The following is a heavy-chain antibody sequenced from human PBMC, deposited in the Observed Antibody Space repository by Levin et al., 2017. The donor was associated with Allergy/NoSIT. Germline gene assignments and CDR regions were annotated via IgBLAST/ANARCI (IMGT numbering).Heavy chain of an antibody. J-gene: IGHJ6*02. V-gene: IGHV4-59*01. CDR2: IYDSSGST. CDR3: ARDRAIVTTNAIYYYGMDV. Sequence: PSETLSLTCTVSGGSISSYHWSWIRQPPGKGLEWIGYIYDSSGSTNYNPSLKSRVTISVDTSKNQFSLKLSSVTAADTAGYYCARDRAIVTTNAIYYYGMDVWGQGTTVTVSS. CDR1: GGSISSYH. D-gene: IGHD5-12*01.